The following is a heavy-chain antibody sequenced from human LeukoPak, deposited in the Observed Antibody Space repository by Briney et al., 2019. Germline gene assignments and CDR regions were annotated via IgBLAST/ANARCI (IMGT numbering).Heavy chain of an antibody. D-gene: IGHD3-22*01. V-gene: IGHV3-7*01. CDR3: ARDYGYYDLWVVPSVAGDLDY. J-gene: IGHJ4*02. Sequence: GGSLRLSCAASGFTFSSYWMSWVRQAPGKGLEWVANIKQDGSEKYYVDSVKGRFTISRDNAKNSLYLQMNSLRAEDTAVYYCARDYGYYDLWVVPSVAGDLDYWGQGTLVTVSS. CDR2: IKQDGSEK. CDR1: GFTFSSYW.